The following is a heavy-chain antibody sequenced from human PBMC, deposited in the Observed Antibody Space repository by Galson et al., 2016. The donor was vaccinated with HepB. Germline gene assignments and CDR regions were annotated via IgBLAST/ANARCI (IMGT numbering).Heavy chain of an antibody. Sequence: SLRLSCAVSGFTFSHAWMSWVRQAPGKGLEWVGRIKSKTDGGTPDYAAPVKDRFSISRDDSKNTLYLQMNSLKTEDTAVYYCSTGDLNGDFGEYNWFDRWGQGTLVTVSS. CDR3: STGDLNGDFGEYNWFDR. CDR2: IKSKTDGGTP. V-gene: IGHV3-15*01. D-gene: IGHD4-17*01. J-gene: IGHJ5*02. CDR1: GFTFSHAW.